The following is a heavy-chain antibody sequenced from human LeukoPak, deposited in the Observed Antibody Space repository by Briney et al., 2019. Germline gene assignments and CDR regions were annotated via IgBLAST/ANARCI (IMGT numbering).Heavy chain of an antibody. CDR3: ARYPRGATEDY. CDR2: IIPILGIA. D-gene: IGHD1-26*01. Sequence: GASVNVSCKASGGTFSSYAISWVRQAPGQGLEWMGRIIPILGIANYAQKFQGRVTITADTSTSTAYMELRSLRSDDTAVYYCARYPRGATEDYWGQGTLVTVSS. V-gene: IGHV1-69*04. J-gene: IGHJ4*02. CDR1: GGTFSSYA.